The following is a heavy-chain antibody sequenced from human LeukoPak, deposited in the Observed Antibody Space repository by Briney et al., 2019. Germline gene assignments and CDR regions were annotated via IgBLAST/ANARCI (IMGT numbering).Heavy chain of an antibody. CDR2: INHSGST. D-gene: IGHD3-22*01. CDR3: ARGQDLLYDSSGYYPDNWFDP. V-gene: IGHV4-34*01. J-gene: IGHJ5*02. CDR1: GGSSSGYY. Sequence: SETLSLTCAVYGGSSSGYYWSWIRQPPGKGLEWIGEINHSGSTNDNPSLKSRVTISVDTSKNQFSLKLSSVTAADTAVYYCARGQDLLYDSSGYYPDNWFDPWGQGTLVTVSS.